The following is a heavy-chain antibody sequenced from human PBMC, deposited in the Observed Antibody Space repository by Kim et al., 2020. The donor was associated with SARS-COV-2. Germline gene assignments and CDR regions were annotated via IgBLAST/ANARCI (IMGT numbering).Heavy chain of an antibody. Sequence: GGSLRLSCAASGFTFSSYSMNWVRQAPGKGLEWVSSISSSSSYIYYADSVKGRFTISRDNAKNSLYLQMNSLRAEDTAVYYCARDHSSSWYGAHYYYYYGMDVWGQGTTVTVSS. J-gene: IGHJ6*02. V-gene: IGHV3-21*01. D-gene: IGHD6-13*01. CDR2: ISSSSSYI. CDR1: GFTFSSYS. CDR3: ARDHSSSWYGAHYYYYYGMDV.